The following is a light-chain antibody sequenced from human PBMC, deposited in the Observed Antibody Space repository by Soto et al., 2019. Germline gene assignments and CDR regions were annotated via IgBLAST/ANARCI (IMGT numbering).Light chain of an antibody. CDR2: DAS. V-gene: IGKV1-33*01. Sequence: DIQMTQSPSSLSASVGDRVSFTCQASQDISKFLNWYQHKPGQAPSLLIYDASKSQFGVPSRFSGSGSRTDFTFTISSLQPEDNGTYYCQQYDNRPFTFGPGTKV. CDR3: QQYDNRPFT. CDR1: QDISKF. J-gene: IGKJ3*01.